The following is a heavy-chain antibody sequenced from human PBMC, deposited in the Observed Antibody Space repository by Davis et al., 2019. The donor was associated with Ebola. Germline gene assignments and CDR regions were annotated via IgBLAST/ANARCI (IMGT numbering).Heavy chain of an antibody. Sequence: ASVKVSCKSSGYTFTSYGLVWVRQAPGLGLEWMGWISGFNTNTNFAQKFQGRVTVSKDTSTNTAYMDLRSLTSDDTAIYYCARAPNYDVLTGTSSYYFYHWGQGTLVTVSS. J-gene: IGHJ4*02. CDR2: ISGFNTNT. CDR3: ARAPNYDVLTGTSSYYFYH. D-gene: IGHD3-9*01. CDR1: GYTFTSYG. V-gene: IGHV1-18*04.